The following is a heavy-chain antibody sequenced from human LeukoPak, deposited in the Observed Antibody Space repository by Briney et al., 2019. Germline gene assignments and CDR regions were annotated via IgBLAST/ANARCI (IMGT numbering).Heavy chain of an antibody. CDR2: ISSSSSYI. CDR3: ASNMPTPYGDYPDY. CDR1: GFTFSSYS. D-gene: IGHD4-17*01. V-gene: IGHV3-21*01. J-gene: IGHJ4*02. Sequence: PGGSLRLSCAASGFTFSSYSMTWVRQAPGKGLEWVSSISSSSSYIYYADSVKGRFTISRDNAKNSLYLQMNSLRAEDTAVYYCASNMPTPYGDYPDYWGQGTLVTVSS.